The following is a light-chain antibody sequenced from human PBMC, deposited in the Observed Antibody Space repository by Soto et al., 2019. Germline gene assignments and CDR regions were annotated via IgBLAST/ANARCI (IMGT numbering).Light chain of an antibody. CDR3: QAWDINTAV. CDR1: KLGDKF. Sequence: SYELTQPPSVSVSPGQTASITCSGDKLGDKFACWYQQKPGQSPVLVIYEDYKRPSGIPERFSGSNSGNTATLTISDTQAMGEADYYCQAWDINTAVFGTGTKLTVL. J-gene: IGLJ1*01. CDR2: EDY. V-gene: IGLV3-1*01.